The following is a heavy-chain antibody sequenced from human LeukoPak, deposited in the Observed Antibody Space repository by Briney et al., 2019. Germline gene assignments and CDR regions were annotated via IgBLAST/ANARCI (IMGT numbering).Heavy chain of an antibody. V-gene: IGHV4-34*01. CDR2: INHSGST. CDR3: ARVRGYSYGYYMDV. CDR1: GGSFSGYY. D-gene: IGHD5-18*01. J-gene: IGHJ6*03. Sequence: SETLSLTCGVYGGSFSGYYWSWIRQPPGKGLEWIGEINHSGSTNYNPSLKSRVTISVDTSKNQFSLKLSSVTAADTAVYYCARVRGYSYGYYMDVWGKGTTVTVSS.